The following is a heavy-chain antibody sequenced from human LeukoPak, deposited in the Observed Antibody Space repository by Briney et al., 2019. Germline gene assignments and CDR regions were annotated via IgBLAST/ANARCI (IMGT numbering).Heavy chain of an antibody. CDR1: GFSLSTSGVG. J-gene: IGHJ4*02. D-gene: IGHD4-17*01. V-gene: IGHV2-5*02. CDR3: AHRREDYGDYRYYFDY. CDR2: IYWDDDK. Sequence: SGPTLVKPTQTLTLTCTFSGFSLSTSGVGVGWIRQPPGKALEWVALIYWDDDKRYSPSLKSRLTITKDTSKNQVVLTMTNMDPVDTATYYCAHRREDYGDYRYYFDYWGRGTLVTVSS.